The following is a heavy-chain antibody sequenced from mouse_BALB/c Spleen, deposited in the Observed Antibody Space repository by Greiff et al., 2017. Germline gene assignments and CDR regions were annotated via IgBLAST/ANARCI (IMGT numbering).Heavy chain of an antibody. Sequence: EVQLVESGGGLVKPGGSLKLSCAASGFTFSSYAMSWVRQTPEKRLEWVASISSGGSTYYPDSVKGRFTISRDNARNILYLQMSSLRSEDTAMYYCARGRDGNYDYYAMDYWGQGTSVTVSS. CDR2: ISSGGST. CDR3: ARGRDGNYDYYAMDY. D-gene: IGHD2-1*01. CDR1: GFTFSSYA. V-gene: IGHV5-6-5*01. J-gene: IGHJ4*01.